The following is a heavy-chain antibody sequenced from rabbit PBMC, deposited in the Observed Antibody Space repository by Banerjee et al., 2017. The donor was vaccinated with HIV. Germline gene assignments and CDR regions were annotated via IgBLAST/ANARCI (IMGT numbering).Heavy chain of an antibody. D-gene: IGHD4-2*01. V-gene: IGHV1S40*01. J-gene: IGHJ4*01. Sequence: QSLEESGGDLVKPGASLTLTCTASGLDFSSSYWICWVRQAPGKGLEWIACIYTGDGSTYYASWAKGRFTISKTSSTTVTLQMTSLTAADTATYFCARDVAGNAGVGDTTRSFNLWGPGTLVTVS. CDR1: GLDFSSSYW. CDR2: IYTGDGST. CDR3: ARDVAGNAGVGDTTRSFNL.